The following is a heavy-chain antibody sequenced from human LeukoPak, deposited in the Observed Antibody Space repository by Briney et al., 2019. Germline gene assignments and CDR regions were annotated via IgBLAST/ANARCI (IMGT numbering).Heavy chain of an antibody. J-gene: IGHJ4*02. CDR1: GGSISSGGYP. CDR3: ARSRVWSDYWGYFDY. Sequence: SQTLSLTCAVSGGSISSGGYPWSWIRQPPGKGLEWIGYIYHSGSTYYNPSLKSRVTISVDRSKNQFSLKLRAVTAADTAVYYCARSRVWSDYWGYFDYWGQGTLVTVSS. CDR2: IYHSGST. D-gene: IGHD3-3*01. V-gene: IGHV4-30-2*02.